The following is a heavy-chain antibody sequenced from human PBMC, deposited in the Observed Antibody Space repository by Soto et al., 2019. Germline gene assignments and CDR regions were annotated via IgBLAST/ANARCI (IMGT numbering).Heavy chain of an antibody. V-gene: IGHV3-49*03. CDR2: IRSKAYGGTT. D-gene: IGHD3-22*01. CDR1: GFTFGDYA. J-gene: IGHJ3*02. CDR3: TRAPDPNYYDSSGYQFADDAFDI. Sequence: GGSLRLSCTASGFTFGDYAMSWFRQAPGKGLEWVGFIRSKAYGGTTEYAASVKGRFTTSRDDSKSIAYLQMNSLKTEDTAVYYCTRAPDPNYYDSSGYQFADDAFDIWGQGTMVTVSS.